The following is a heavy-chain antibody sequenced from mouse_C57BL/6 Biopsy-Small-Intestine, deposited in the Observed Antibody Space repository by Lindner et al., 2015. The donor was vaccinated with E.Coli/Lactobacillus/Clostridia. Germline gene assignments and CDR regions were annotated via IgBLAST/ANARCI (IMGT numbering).Heavy chain of an antibody. CDR3: ARGITYRAMDC. Sequence: VQLQESGAELVRPGASVKLSCTASGFNIKDDYIHWVKQRPEQGLEWIGRVDPTNGNSIYAPKFQDKAAITADTSSNTTYLQLSSLTSADTAVYYCARGITYRAMDCWGQGTSVTVSS. CDR2: VDPTNGNS. J-gene: IGHJ4*01. D-gene: IGHD5-1*01. CDR1: GFNIKDDY. V-gene: IGHV14-3*01.